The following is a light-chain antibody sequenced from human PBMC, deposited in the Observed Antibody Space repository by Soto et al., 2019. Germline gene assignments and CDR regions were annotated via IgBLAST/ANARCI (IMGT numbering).Light chain of an antibody. Sequence: DIQLTQSPSFLSASVGDRVTITCRASQYISSYLAWHQQRPGKAPKVLIYAASTLQSGVPSRFSGSGSGTEFSLTISSLQPEDFATYYCQQFKTFPLTFGGGTKVEI. CDR1: QYISSY. CDR2: AAS. J-gene: IGKJ4*01. V-gene: IGKV1-9*01. CDR3: QQFKTFPLT.